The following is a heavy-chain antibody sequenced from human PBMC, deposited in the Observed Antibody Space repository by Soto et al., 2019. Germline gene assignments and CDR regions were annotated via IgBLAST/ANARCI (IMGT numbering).Heavy chain of an antibody. J-gene: IGHJ4*02. Sequence: QVQLVESGGGVVQPGRSLRLSCAASGFTFSSYGMHWVRQAPGKGLEWVAVIWYDGSNKYYADSVKGRFTISRDNSKNTLYLQMNSLRAEDTALYYCARDFNFWSGSPARFDYWGQGTLVTVSS. CDR2: IWYDGSNK. V-gene: IGHV3-33*01. D-gene: IGHD3-3*01. CDR1: GFTFSSYG. CDR3: ARDFNFWSGSPARFDY.